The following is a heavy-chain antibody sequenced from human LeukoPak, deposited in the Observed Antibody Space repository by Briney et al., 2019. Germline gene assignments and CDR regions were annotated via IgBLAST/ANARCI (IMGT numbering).Heavy chain of an antibody. D-gene: IGHD6-13*01. CDR1: GDSVSSNSAA. J-gene: IGHJ5*02. CDR2: TYYRSKWYN. V-gene: IGHV6-1*01. CDR3: ARGIAWASYSSLYDP. Sequence: SQTLSLTCAIPGDSVSSNSAAWNWIRQSPSRGLEWLGRTYYRSKWYNDYAVSVKSRITINPDTSKSQFSLQLNSVTPEDTAVYYCARGIAWASYSSLYDPWGQGTLVTVSS.